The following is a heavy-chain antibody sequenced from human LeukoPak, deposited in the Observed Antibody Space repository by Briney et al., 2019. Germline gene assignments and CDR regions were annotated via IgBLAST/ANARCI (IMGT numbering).Heavy chain of an antibody. J-gene: IGHJ4*02. D-gene: IGHD2-2*01. Sequence: ASVKVSCKASGYTFTGYYMHWVRQAPGQGLEWMGWINPNSGGTNYAQKFQGRVTMTRDTSISTAYMELSRLRSDDTAVYYCARDWFGSSALFDYWGQGTLVTVSS. V-gene: IGHV1-2*02. CDR3: ARDWFGSSALFDY. CDR2: INPNSGGT. CDR1: GYTFTGYY.